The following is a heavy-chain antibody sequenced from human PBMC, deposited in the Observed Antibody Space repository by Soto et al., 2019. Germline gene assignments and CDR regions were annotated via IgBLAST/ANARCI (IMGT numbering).Heavy chain of an antibody. V-gene: IGHV3-23*01. CDR3: ARATTVVTPSDYYGMDV. J-gene: IGHJ6*02. Sequence: GGSLRLSCAASGFTFSSYAMSWVRQAPGKGLEWVSAISGSGGSTYYADSVKGRFTISRDNSKNTLYLQMNSLRAEDTAMYYCARATTVVTPSDYYGMDVWGQGTTVTVSS. CDR1: GFTFSSYA. D-gene: IGHD4-17*01. CDR2: ISGSGGST.